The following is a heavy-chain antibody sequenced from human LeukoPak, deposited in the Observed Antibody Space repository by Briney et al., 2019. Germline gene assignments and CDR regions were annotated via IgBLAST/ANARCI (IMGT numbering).Heavy chain of an antibody. J-gene: IGHJ4*02. Sequence: GGSLRLSCAASGFTFSSHAMSWVRQAPGKGLEWVSAISDSGDSTYYADFVKGRFTISRDDSRNTLYLQMNSLRAEDTAVYYCAKDSPVCSFWGQGTLVTVSS. CDR2: ISDSGDST. CDR3: AKDSPVCSF. V-gene: IGHV3-23*01. CDR1: GFTFSSHA. D-gene: IGHD3-10*02.